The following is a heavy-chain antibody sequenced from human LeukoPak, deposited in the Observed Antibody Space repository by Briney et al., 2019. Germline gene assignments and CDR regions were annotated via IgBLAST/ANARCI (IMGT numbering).Heavy chain of an antibody. CDR2: MNPNSGNT. V-gene: IGHV1-8*01. Sequence: GASVKVSCTASGYTFTSYDINWVRQATGQGLEWMGWMNPNSGNTGNAQKFQGRVTMTRNTSISTAYMELSSLRSEDTAVYYCARVLGWYYYYYMDVWGKGTTVTVSS. CDR1: GYTFTSYD. D-gene: IGHD3-3*02. J-gene: IGHJ6*03. CDR3: ARVLGWYYYYYMDV.